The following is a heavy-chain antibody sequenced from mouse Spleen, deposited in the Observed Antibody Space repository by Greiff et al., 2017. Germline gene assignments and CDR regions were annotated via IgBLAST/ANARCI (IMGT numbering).Heavy chain of an antibody. D-gene: IGHD2-2*01. CDR2: IDPSDSYT. Sequence: VQLQQPGAELVKPGASVKLSCKASGYTFTSYWMQWVKQRPGQGLEWIGEIDPSDSYTNYNQKFKGKATLTVDTSSSTAYMQLSSLTSEDSAVYYCARQNYGYDEFAYWGQGTLVTVSA. J-gene: IGHJ3*01. CDR3: ARQNYGYDEFAY. CDR1: GYTFTSYW. V-gene: IGHV1-50*01.